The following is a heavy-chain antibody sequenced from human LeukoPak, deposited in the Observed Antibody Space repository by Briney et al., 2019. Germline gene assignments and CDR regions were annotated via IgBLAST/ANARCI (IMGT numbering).Heavy chain of an antibody. CDR2: ISASGGST. V-gene: IGHV3-23*01. J-gene: IGHJ4*02. Sequence: GGSLRLSCAASGFTFKNYVMHWVRQAPGRGLEWVSGISASGGSTNYADSVEGRFTISRDNSKNTLYLQVNILRAEDTAGFYCAEDIWLQVWEHFDYSAKGTLVTVSS. D-gene: IGHD5-18*01. CDR1: GFTFKNYV. CDR3: AEDIWLQVWEHFDY.